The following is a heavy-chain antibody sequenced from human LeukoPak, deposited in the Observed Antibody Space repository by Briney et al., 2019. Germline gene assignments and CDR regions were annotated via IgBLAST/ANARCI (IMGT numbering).Heavy chain of an antibody. J-gene: IGHJ4*02. CDR1: GFTFSSYG. V-gene: IGHV3-33*01. CDR3: ARDLYCGGDCYSV. CDR2: IWYDGSNK. Sequence: PGGSLRLSCAASGFTFSSYGMHWVRQAPGKGLEWVAVIWYDGSNKYYADSVQSRFTISRDNSKNTRYLQMNSLRAEDTAVYYCARDLYCGGDCYSVWGQGTLVTVSS. D-gene: IGHD2-21*02.